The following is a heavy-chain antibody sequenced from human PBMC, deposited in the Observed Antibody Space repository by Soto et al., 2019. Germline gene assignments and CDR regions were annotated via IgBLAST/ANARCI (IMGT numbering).Heavy chain of an antibody. J-gene: IGHJ6*02. CDR1: RYTFGSKN. D-gene: IGHD1-26*01. Sequence: QVQLVQSGAEVRKPGASVQISCKASRYTFGSKNIHWVRQAPGPGFEWMGTINPSGGGTDYSHKFQGRVTMTRDTSASTVFLDLSSLRSEDTAVYYCARNSGSAGGLDVWGQGTTVIVTS. V-gene: IGHV1-46*01. CDR2: INPSGGGT. CDR3: ARNSGSAGGLDV.